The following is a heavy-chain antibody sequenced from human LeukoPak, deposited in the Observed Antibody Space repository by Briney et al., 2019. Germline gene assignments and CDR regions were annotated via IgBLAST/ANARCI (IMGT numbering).Heavy chain of an antibody. D-gene: IGHD3-16*01. CDR1: GFAVTRSY. CDR3: STSPFAYHFDY. V-gene: IGHV3-53*01. Sequence: GGSLRLSCAASGFAVTRSYMTWVRQAPGKGLEWVSVISSGGSTYYADSVKGRFTISRENSKNTMYLQMNILTAQDTAVYYCSTSPFAYHFDYWGQGTLVTVSS. J-gene: IGHJ4*02. CDR2: ISSGGST.